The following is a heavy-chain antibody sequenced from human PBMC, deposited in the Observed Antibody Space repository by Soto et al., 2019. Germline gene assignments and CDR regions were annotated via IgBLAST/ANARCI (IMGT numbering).Heavy chain of an antibody. CDR3: ARGYYDSSGWAIRKRCWFDP. Sequence: SETLSLTCTVSGASIRSTDYYWSWIRQAPGKGLEWIGEINHSGSTNYNPSLKSRVTISVDTSKNQFSLKLSSVTAADTAVYYCARGYYDSSGWAIRKRCWFDPWGQGTLVTVSS. J-gene: IGHJ5*02. CDR1: GASIRSTDYY. V-gene: IGHV4-34*01. D-gene: IGHD3-22*01. CDR2: INHSGST.